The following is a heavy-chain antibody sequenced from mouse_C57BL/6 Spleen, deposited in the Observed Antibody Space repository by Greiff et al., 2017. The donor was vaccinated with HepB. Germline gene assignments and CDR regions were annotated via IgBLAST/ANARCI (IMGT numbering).Heavy chain of an antibody. V-gene: IGHV1-82*01. CDR3: AIYGSSSLFDY. CDR2: IYPGDGDT. D-gene: IGHD1-1*01. Sequence: VQLQQSGPELVKPGASVKISCKASGYAFSSSWMNWVKQRPGKGLEWIGRIYPGDGDTNYNGKFKGKATLPADKSSSTAYMQLSSLTSEDSAVYFCAIYGSSSLFDYWGQGTTLTVSS. J-gene: IGHJ2*01. CDR1: GYAFSSSW.